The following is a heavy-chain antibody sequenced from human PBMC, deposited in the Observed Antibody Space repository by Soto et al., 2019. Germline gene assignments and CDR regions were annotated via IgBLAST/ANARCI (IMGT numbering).Heavy chain of an antibody. D-gene: IGHD4-17*01. V-gene: IGHV3-23*01. CDR2: ISGSGGST. CDR1: GFTFSSFG. Sequence: EVQLLESGGGLVQPGGSLRLSCATSGFTFSSFGMTWVRQAPGKGLEWVSGISGSGGSTDYADSVKGRFTISRDNSKNTVYLQMNSLRAEDTAVYYCAKDTTGAFDIGGQGTMVSVSS. J-gene: IGHJ3*02. CDR3: AKDTTGAFDI.